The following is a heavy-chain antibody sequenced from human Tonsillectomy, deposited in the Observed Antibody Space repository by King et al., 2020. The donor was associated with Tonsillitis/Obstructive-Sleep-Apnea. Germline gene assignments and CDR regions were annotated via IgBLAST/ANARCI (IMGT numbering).Heavy chain of an antibody. Sequence: QLQESGPGLVKPSGTLSLTCTVSGASISSHYWGWLRPPPGKGLEWIGHISDSGSTNYSPSLKSRVTISVDTSKNQFSLKLTSVTAADTAVYYCARGRWDITGTQFDPWGQGTLVTVSS. CDR2: ISDSGST. D-gene: IGHD1-7*01. V-gene: IGHV4-59*11. J-gene: IGHJ5*02. CDR1: GASISSHY. CDR3: ARGRWDITGTQFDP.